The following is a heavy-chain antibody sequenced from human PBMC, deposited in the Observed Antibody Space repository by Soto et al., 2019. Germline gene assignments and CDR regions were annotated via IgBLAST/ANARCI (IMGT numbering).Heavy chain of an antibody. J-gene: IGHJ4*02. CDR1: GFTFSSYS. Sequence: PGGSLRLSCAASGFTFSSYSMNWVRQAPGKGLEWVAVISYDGSNKYYADSVKGRFTISRDNSKNTLYLQMNSLRAEDTAVYYCAKSLGVTLWLPFEFDYWGQGTLVTVSS. D-gene: IGHD5-18*01. V-gene: IGHV3-30*18. CDR3: AKSLGVTLWLPFEFDY. CDR2: ISYDGSNK.